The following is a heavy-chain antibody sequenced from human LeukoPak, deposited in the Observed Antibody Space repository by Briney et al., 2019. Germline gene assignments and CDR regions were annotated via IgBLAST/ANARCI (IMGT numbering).Heavy chain of an antibody. J-gene: IGHJ5*02. CDR2: IYYNGGA. CDR1: GVSISSDY. Sequence: SLETLSLTCTVSGVSISSDYWSWIRQPPGKGLEYIGHIYYNGGADYHPSLKSRVTMSVETSRNQFSLKLTSVTAADTAVYYCARSFGRPARPGTWFDPWGQGTLVTVSS. D-gene: IGHD6-6*01. V-gene: IGHV4-59*12. CDR3: ARSFGRPARPGTWFDP.